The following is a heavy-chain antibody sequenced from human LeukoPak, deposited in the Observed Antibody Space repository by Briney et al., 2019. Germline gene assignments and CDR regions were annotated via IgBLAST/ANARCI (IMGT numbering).Heavy chain of an antibody. J-gene: IGHJ5*02. V-gene: IGHV3-21*01. D-gene: IGHD2-8*02. CDR1: GFTFSSYS. Sequence: GGSLRLSCAASGFTFSSYSMNWFRQAPGKGLEWVSSISSSSSYIYYADSVKGRFTISRDNAKNSLYLQMNSLRAEDTAVYYCAGGGRGVPPNWFAPWGKGTLVTVSS. CDR2: ISSSSSYI. CDR3: AGGGRGVPPNWFAP.